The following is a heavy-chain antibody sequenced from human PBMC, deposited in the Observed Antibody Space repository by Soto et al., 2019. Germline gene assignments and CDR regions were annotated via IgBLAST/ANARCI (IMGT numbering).Heavy chain of an antibody. Sequence: EVQLVESGGGLVQPGGSLRLSCAASGFTFSTYSMNWVRQAPGKGLEWVSYIGSSSSPIHYADSVKGRFTISRDNARNSLYLQMRSLRDEDTAVYYCARARYCSGGSCYNDYWGQGTLVTVSS. CDR3: ARARYCSGGSCYNDY. D-gene: IGHD2-15*01. CDR1: GFTFSTYS. J-gene: IGHJ4*02. V-gene: IGHV3-48*02. CDR2: IGSSSSPI.